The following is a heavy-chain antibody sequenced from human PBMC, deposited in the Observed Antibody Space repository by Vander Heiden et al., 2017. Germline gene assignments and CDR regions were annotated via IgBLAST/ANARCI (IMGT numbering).Heavy chain of an antibody. D-gene: IGHD6-13*01. CDR3: VKAHQYTGSWYYY. CDR1: GFTFSSYA. Sequence: EVQLLESGGGLVQPGGSLRLSCAASGFTFSSYAMSWVRQAPGKGLEWVSGISGSGATTYYTDSVKGRFTISRDNSKNTLYLQMNSLRADDTAVYYCVKAHQYTGSWYYYWGQGTLVAVSS. J-gene: IGHJ4*02. CDR2: ISGSGATT. V-gene: IGHV3-23*01.